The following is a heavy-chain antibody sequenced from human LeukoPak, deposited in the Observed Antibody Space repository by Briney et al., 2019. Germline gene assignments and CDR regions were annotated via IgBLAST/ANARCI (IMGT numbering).Heavy chain of an antibody. CDR2: IYHSGST. J-gene: IGHJ5*02. Sequence: SETLSLTCAVSGGSISSGGYSWSWIRQPPGKGLEWIGYIYHSGSTYYNPSLKSRVTISVDRSKNQFSLKLSSVTAADTAVYYCARVPYCSSTSCSEQFDPWGQGTLVTVSS. CDR1: GGSISSGGYS. CDR3: ARVPYCSSTSCSEQFDP. D-gene: IGHD2-2*01. V-gene: IGHV4-30-2*01.